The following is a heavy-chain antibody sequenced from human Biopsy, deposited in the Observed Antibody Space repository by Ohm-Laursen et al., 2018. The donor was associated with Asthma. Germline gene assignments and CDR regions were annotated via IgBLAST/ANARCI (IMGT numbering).Heavy chain of an antibody. CDR1: GASIKTDDHY. J-gene: IGHJ5*02. D-gene: IGHD4-17*01. CDR3: ARTTYGHDGFDP. CDR2: IHYSGST. V-gene: IGHV4-30-4*01. Sequence: SQTLSLTCTVSGASIKTDDHYWSWLRQPPGKGLEWSGFIHYSGSTSYNPSLKSRVSISLDTSKNQFSLSLTSVTAADTAVYYCARTTYGHDGFDPWGQGTLVTVSS.